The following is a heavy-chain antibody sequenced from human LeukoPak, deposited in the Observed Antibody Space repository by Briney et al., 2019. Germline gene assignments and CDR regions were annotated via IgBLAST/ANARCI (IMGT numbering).Heavy chain of an antibody. V-gene: IGHV1-2*02. CDR3: ARTAVAGIYYFDY. Sequence: ASVKVSCKASGYTFTGYYMHWVRHAPGQGLEWMGWINPNSGGTNYTQKFQGRDTMTRDTSISTAYMELSRLRSDDTAVYYCARTAVAGIYYFDYWGQGTLVTVSS. J-gene: IGHJ4*02. CDR1: GYTFTGYY. CDR2: INPNSGGT. D-gene: IGHD6-19*01.